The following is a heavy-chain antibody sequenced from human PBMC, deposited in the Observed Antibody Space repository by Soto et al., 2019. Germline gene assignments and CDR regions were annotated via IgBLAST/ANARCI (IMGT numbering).Heavy chain of an antibody. J-gene: IGHJ4*02. V-gene: IGHV3-23*01. D-gene: IGHD6-6*01. CDR1: GFTFNSYA. Sequence: EVQLLESGGGLVQPGGSLRLSCAASGFTFNSYAMSWVRQAPGKGLEWVSGISDSGGSTYYADSMKGRFSISRDNSKNTLYVQMSRLRAEDTAVYYCASGSLATRPYHYDYWGQGTLVPVSS. CDR3: ASGSLATRPYHYDY. CDR2: ISDSGGST.